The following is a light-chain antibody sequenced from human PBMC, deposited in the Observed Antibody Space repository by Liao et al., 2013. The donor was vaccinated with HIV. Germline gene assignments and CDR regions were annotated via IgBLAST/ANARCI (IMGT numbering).Light chain of an antibody. CDR3: QAWDSSTVV. J-gene: IGLJ2*01. CDR2: HSN. V-gene: IGLV3-1*01. Sequence: SYELTQPPSVSVSPGQTASITCSGDKLGDKYACWYQQKPGQSPVLIIYHSNKRPSGIPERFSGSNSGNTATLTISGTQAMDEADYYCQAWDSSTVVFGGGTKVTVL. CDR1: KLGDKY.